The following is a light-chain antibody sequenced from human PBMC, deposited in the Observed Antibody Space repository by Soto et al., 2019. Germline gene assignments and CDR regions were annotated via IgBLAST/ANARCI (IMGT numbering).Light chain of an antibody. J-gene: IGKJ1*01. CDR2: AAS. V-gene: IGKV1-39*01. Sequence: TQSPATLSVSPWDRATLSCRASQSIGSAVNWYQQRPGQAPKLLIFAASSMQSGAPSRFSGSVSGTDFTLTISSLQPEDFATYYCQQSYSTPRTFGQGTKVDIK. CDR3: QQSYSTPRT. CDR1: QSIGSA.